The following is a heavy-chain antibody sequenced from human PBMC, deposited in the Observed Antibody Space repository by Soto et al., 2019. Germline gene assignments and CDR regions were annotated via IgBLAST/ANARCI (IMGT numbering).Heavy chain of an antibody. Sequence: EVQLLESGGGLVQPGGSLRLSCAASGFTFSSSAMSWVHHAPGKGLDWVSAISGNGDTTYYADSVKGRFTISRDISKKTLYLQMNSLRAEDTAVYYWAKISGDDLGSTTFQHWGQGTLVTVSS. D-gene: IGHD2-2*01. J-gene: IGHJ1*01. V-gene: IGHV3-23*01. CDR3: AKISGDDLGSTTFQH. CDR2: ISGNGDTT. CDR1: GFTFSSSA.